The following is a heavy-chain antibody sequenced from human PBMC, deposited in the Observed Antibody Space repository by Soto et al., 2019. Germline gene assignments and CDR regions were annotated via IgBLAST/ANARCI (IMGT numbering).Heavy chain of an antibody. Sequence: GGSLRLSCISSGFTFRTYTMSWVRQAPGKGLEWVSGIRGLSPYTFYAESVKGRFTISRDNAKNSLYLQMNSLRAEDTAVYYCARDRGYDAHDYYYNAMDVWGQGTTVTVSS. CDR2: IRGLSPYT. V-gene: IGHV3-21*01. D-gene: IGHD3-10*01. J-gene: IGHJ6*02. CDR1: GFTFRTYT. CDR3: ARDRGYDAHDYYYNAMDV.